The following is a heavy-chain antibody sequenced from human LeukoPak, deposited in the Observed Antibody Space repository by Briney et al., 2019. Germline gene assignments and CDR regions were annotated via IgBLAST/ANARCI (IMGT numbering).Heavy chain of an antibody. Sequence: GRSLRLSCAASGFTFSTYWMSWVRQAPGKGLEWVANINQDGSEKYYVDSVKGRFTISRDNAKTSLYLHMNSLRAEDTAVYYCARSSSGNYPPYYFDYWGQGTLVTVSS. CDR3: ARSSSGNYPPYYFDY. J-gene: IGHJ4*02. V-gene: IGHV3-7*01. D-gene: IGHD3-10*01. CDR2: INQDGSEK. CDR1: GFTFSTYW.